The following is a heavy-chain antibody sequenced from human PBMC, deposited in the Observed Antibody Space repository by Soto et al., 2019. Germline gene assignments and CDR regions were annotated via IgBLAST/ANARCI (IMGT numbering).Heavy chain of an antibody. CDR2: ISSSSSYI. D-gene: IGHD3-22*01. CDR3: ARGSYYESSGYYPHGGWFDP. Sequence: EVQLVESGGGLVKPGGSLRLSCAASGFTFSSYSMNWVRQAPGKGLEWVSSISSSSSYIYYADSVKGRFTISRDNAKNSLYLQMNSLRVEDTAVYYCARGSYYESSGYYPHGGWFDPWGQGTLVTVSS. CDR1: GFTFSSYS. J-gene: IGHJ5*02. V-gene: IGHV3-21*01.